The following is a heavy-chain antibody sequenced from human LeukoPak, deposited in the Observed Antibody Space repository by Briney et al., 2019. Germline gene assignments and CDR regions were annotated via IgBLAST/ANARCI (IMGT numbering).Heavy chain of an antibody. D-gene: IGHD3-22*01. J-gene: IGHJ2*01. Sequence: PSETLSLTCTVSGGSISSSSYYWGWIRQPPGKGLEWIGSIYYSGSTYYNPSLKSRVTISVDTSKNQFSLKLSSVTAADTAVYYCARDRATYYYDSSGYAASSRLLWYFDLWGRGTLVTVSS. CDR1: GGSISSSSYY. V-gene: IGHV4-39*07. CDR3: ARDRATYYYDSSGYAASSRLLWYFDL. CDR2: IYYSGST.